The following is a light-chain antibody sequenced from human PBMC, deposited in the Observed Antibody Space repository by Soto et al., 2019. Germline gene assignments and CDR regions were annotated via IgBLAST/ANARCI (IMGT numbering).Light chain of an antibody. CDR3: QQYSNWPTWT. J-gene: IGKJ1*01. CDR2: GTS. Sequence: IVMTQSPATLSVSPGERVTLSCRASQSVGSNLAWYQQKPGQAPRLLIYGTSTRATGIPASFSGSGSGTEFTLTISSLQSEDFAVYYCQQYSNWPTWTFGQGTKVDIK. V-gene: IGKV3-15*01. CDR1: QSVGSN.